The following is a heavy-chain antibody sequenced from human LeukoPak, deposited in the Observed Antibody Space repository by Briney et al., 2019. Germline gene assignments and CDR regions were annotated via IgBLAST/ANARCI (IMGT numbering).Heavy chain of an antibody. D-gene: IGHD3-3*01. CDR3: ARDGELRFLEWLPCITGTTCAIDY. V-gene: IGHV3-48*01. Sequence: PGGSLRLSCAASGFTFSSYSMNWVRQAPGKGLEWVSYISSSSSTIYYADSVKGRFTISRDNAKNSLYLQMNSLRAEDTAVYYCARDGELRFLEWLPCITGTTCAIDYWGQGTLVTVSS. J-gene: IGHJ4*02. CDR1: GFTFSSYS. CDR2: ISSSSSTI.